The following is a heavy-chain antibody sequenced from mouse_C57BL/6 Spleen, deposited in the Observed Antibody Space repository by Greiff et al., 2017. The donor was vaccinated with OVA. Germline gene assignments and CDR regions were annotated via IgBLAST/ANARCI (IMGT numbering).Heavy chain of an antibody. V-gene: IGHV1-4*01. J-gene: IGHJ2*01. CDR2: INPSSGYT. Sequence: VKLQQSGAELARPGASVKMSCKASGYTFTSYRMHWVKQRPGQGLEWIGYINPSSGYTKYNQKFKDKATLTADKSSSTAYMQLSSLTSEDSAVYYCARPYDGSFDYWGQGTTLTVSS. D-gene: IGHD2-3*01. CDR1: GYTFTSYR. CDR3: ARPYDGSFDY.